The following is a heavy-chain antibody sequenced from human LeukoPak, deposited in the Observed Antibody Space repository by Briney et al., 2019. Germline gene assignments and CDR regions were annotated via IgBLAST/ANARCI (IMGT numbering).Heavy chain of an antibody. Sequence: GGSLRLSCAASGFTFSRYGMHWVRQAPGKGLEWVAFIRYDGSNKYYADSVKGRFTISRDNSKNTLYLQMNSLRAEYTAVYYCAKDRGDYDAFDIWGQGTMVTVSS. D-gene: IGHD4-17*01. CDR3: AKDRGDYDAFDI. J-gene: IGHJ3*02. CDR2: IRYDGSNK. V-gene: IGHV3-30*02. CDR1: GFTFSRYG.